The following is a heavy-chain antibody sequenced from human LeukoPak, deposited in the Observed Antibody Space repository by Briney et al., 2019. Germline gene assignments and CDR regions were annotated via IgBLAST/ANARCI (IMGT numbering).Heavy chain of an antibody. J-gene: IGHJ5*02. CDR1: GFTFSTFA. D-gene: IGHD3-10*01. CDR2: IFPSGGEI. CDR3: AKEPPSGSYYNVVFGYNWFTP. V-gene: IGHV3-23*01. Sequence: GGSLRLSCAASGFTFSTFAMIWVRQPPGKGLEWVSSIFPSGGEIHYADSVRGRFTISRDNSKSTLSLQMNSLRAEDPAVYYCAKEPPSGSYYNVVFGYNWFTPWGRGTLVTVSS.